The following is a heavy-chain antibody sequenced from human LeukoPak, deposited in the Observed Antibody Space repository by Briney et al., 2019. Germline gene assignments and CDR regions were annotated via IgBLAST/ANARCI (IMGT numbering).Heavy chain of an antibody. CDR3: VRDRNGYYSFDY. CDR1: GFTFSSYW. J-gene: IGHJ4*02. Sequence: GGSLRLSCAASGFTFSSYWMSWVRQAPGKGLEWVSYISSRGDTIYYADSVRGRFTISRDNAERSLYLQMNGLRAEDTAVYYCVRDRNGYYSFDYWGQGTLVTVSS. D-gene: IGHD3-22*01. V-gene: IGHV3-48*04. CDR2: ISSRGDTI.